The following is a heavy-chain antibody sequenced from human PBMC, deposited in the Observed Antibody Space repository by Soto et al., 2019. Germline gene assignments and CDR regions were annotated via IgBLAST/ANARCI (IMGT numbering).Heavy chain of an antibody. D-gene: IGHD2-2*01. Sequence: GGSLTLSCAASGLSFSSYWMHWVRQAPGKGLVWVSRINSDGSSTSYADSVKGRFTISRDNAKNTLYLQMNSLRAEDTAVYYCARGRDAPRSGMDVWGQGTTVTVS. V-gene: IGHV3-74*01. J-gene: IGHJ6*02. CDR2: INSDGSST. CDR1: GLSFSSYW. CDR3: ARGRDAPRSGMDV.